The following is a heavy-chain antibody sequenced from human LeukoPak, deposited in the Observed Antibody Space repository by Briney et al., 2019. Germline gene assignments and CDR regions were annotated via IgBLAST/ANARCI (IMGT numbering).Heavy chain of an antibody. CDR1: GGSISSYD. D-gene: IGHD1-26*01. V-gene: IGHV4-59*08. CDR3: ARLVSGSYSRPYYYGMDG. Sequence: SETLCLTCTVSGGSISSYDWSWVRQPPGKGLEWIGDICYSGSTNYSPSLKSRVTISVDTSTSQFSLKLSSLTAADTAVYYCARLVSGSYSRPYYYGMDGWGQGTTVIVSS. J-gene: IGHJ6*02. CDR2: ICYSGST.